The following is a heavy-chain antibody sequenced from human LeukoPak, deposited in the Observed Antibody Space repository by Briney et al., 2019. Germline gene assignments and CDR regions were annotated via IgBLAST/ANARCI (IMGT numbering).Heavy chain of an antibody. D-gene: IGHD6-13*01. CDR2: IYYSGST. Sequence: SETLSLTCTVSGGSISSYYWSWIRQPPGKGLEWIGYIYYSGSTNYNPSLKSRVTISVDTSKNQFSLKLSSVTAADTAVYYCAXXXSLGYSSSWSRVGYFQHWGQGTLATVSS. V-gene: IGHV4-59*01. J-gene: IGHJ1*01. CDR3: AXXXSLGYSSSWSRVGYFQH. CDR1: GGSISSYY.